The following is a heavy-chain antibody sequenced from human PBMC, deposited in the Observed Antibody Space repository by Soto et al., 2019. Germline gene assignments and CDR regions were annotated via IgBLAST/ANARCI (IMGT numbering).Heavy chain of an antibody. CDR2: IYYSGST. CDR3: ARGVVGDFWSGYPPGY. D-gene: IGHD3-3*01. V-gene: IGHV4-59*01. Sequence: SETLSLTCTVSGGSISSYYWGWIRQPPGKGLEWIGYIYYSGSTNYNPSLKSRVTISVDTSKNQFSLKLSSVTAADTAVYYCARGVVGDFWSGYPPGYWGQGTLVTVSS. J-gene: IGHJ4*02. CDR1: GGSISSYY.